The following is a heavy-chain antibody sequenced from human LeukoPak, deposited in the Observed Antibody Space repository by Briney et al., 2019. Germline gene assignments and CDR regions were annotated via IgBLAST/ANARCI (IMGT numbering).Heavy chain of an antibody. CDR1: GGSISSGGYY. CDR2: VYYTGAS. V-gene: IGHV4-39*07. Sequence: SETLSLTCTVSGGSISSGGYYWSWIRQPPGKGLEWIGSVYYTGASYYNPSLKSRVTISKDTSKKHFSLKLTSVTAADTAVYYCARGAPPQNWGQGTLVTVSS. J-gene: IGHJ4*02. CDR3: ARGAPPQN.